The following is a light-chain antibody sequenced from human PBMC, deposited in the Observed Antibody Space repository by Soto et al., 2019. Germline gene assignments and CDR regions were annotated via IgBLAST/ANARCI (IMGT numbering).Light chain of an antibody. CDR2: YDD. CDR3: PAWDDSLNGVV. CDR1: RSNIGDNA. V-gene: IGLV1-36*01. J-gene: IGLJ2*01. Sequence: QSVLTQPPSVSEAPRQRVTISCSGSRSNIGDNAVNWYQQLPGKAPKLLIYYDDLLPSGVSDRFSGSKSGTSASLAISGLQSEDEADYYCPAWDDSLNGVVFGGGTKLTVL.